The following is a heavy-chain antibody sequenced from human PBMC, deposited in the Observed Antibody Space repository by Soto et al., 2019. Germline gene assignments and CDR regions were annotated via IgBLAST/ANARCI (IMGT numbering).Heavy chain of an antibody. CDR2: ISYDGSKK. D-gene: IGHD6-6*01. V-gene: IGHV3-30-3*01. CDR1: GFTFSSYA. J-gene: IGHJ5*02. CDR3: SSSEYSSSHFDP. Sequence: QVQLVESGGGVVQPGRSLRLSCAASGFTFSSYAMHWVRQAPGKGLEWVAVISYDGSKKDYADSVKGRFTISRDNSKNTLYLQMNSLRAEATAVDYCSSSEYSSSHFDPWGQGTLVTVSS.